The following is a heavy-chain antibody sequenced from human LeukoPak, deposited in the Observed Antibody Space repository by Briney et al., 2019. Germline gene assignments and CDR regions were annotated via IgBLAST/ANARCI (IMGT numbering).Heavy chain of an antibody. J-gene: IGHJ4*02. Sequence: PGGSLRLSCGTSGFTFSDSWMSWFCQAPGQGLEWVASIKDDGSDKYYLDSVRGRFTISRDNAEDSLYLQLDDLRAEDTAVFYCARHLLHGQNFDYWGQGTLVTVSS. CDR3: ARHLLHGQNFDY. CDR1: GFTFSDSW. V-gene: IGHV3-7*01. CDR2: IKDDGSDK.